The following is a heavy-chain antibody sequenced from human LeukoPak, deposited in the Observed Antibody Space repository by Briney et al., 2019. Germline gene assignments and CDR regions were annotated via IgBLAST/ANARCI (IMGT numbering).Heavy chain of an antibody. CDR1: GFTFSSYW. CDR2: IYRDGSST. CDR3: ARDRGIGWFDP. D-gene: IGHD2-21*01. J-gene: IGHJ5*02. V-gene: IGHV3-74*01. Sequence: PGGSLRLSCAASGFTFSSYWMHWVRQVPGKGLVWVSRIYRDGSSTNYADSVKGRFTISRDNVKNTLYLQMNSRRAEDTAVYYCARDRGIGWFDPWGQGTLVTVSS.